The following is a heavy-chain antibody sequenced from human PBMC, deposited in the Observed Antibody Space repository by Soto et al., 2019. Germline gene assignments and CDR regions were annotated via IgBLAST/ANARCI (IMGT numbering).Heavy chain of an antibody. Sequence: QVHLVQSGAEVKKPGASVKVSCQGSGYAFTTYGITWVRQAPGQGLEWMGWISARNGNTNDAQKLPGRVTVTRGASTCTAYRELMSRRYDVTAVDDCARGRYGDYWGQGALVTVSS. D-gene: IGHD1-1*01. V-gene: IGHV1-18*01. J-gene: IGHJ4*02. CDR3: ARGRYGDY. CDR1: GYAFTTYG. CDR2: ISARNGNT.